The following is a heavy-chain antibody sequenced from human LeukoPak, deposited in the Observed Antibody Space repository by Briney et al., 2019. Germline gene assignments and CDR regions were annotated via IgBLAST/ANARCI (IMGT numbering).Heavy chain of an antibody. J-gene: IGHJ4*02. D-gene: IGHD3-22*01. CDR1: GGSISSYY. V-gene: IGHV4-4*07. Sequence: PSETLSLTCTVSGGSISSYYWSWIRQPAGKGLEWIGRIYTSGSTNYDPSLKSRVTMSLDTSKNQFSLKLSSVTAADTAVYYCARDQAYYDSSGQFDYWGQGTLVTVSS. CDR2: IYTSGST. CDR3: ARDQAYYDSSGQFDY.